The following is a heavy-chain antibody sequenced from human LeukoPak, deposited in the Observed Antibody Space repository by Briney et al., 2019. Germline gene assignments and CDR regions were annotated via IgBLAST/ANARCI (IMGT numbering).Heavy chain of an antibody. Sequence: AGGSLRLSCAASGFTFSSYAMTWVRQAPGKGLEWVSTISGSGGSTYYADSVKGRFTISRDNSKNTLYLQMNSLRAEDTAVYYCAKGDFWSGPSAFHIWGQGTMVIVSS. D-gene: IGHD3-3*01. J-gene: IGHJ3*02. CDR3: AKGDFWSGPSAFHI. CDR1: GFTFSSYA. V-gene: IGHV3-23*01. CDR2: ISGSGGST.